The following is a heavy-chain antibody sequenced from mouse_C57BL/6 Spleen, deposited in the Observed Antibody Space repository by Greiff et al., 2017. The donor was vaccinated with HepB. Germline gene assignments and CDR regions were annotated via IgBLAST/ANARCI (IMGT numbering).Heavy chain of an antibody. V-gene: IGHV3-6*01. CDR3: ARGVDDYDWFAY. D-gene: IGHD2-4*01. J-gene: IGHJ3*01. CDR2: ISYDGSN. Sequence: EVKVEESGPGLVKPSQSLSLTCSVTGYSITSGYYWNWIRQFPGNKLEWMGYISYDGSNNYNPSLKNRISITRDTSKNQFFLKLNSVTTEDTATYYCARGVDDYDWFAYWGQGTLVTVSA. CDR1: GYSITSGYY.